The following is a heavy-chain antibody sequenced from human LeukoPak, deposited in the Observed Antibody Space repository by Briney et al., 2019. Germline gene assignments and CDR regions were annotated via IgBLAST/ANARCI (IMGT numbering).Heavy chain of an antibody. V-gene: IGHV3-43*02. CDR2: ISGDGGST. D-gene: IGHD3-9*01. CDR3: ARGGYYDILTGTFNGAFDI. Sequence: GGSLRLSCAASGFTFDDYAMHWVRQAPGKGLEWVSLISGDGGSTYYADSVKGRFTISRDNSKNSLYLQMNSLRAEDTAVYYCARGGYYDILTGTFNGAFDIWGQGTMVTVSS. J-gene: IGHJ3*02. CDR1: GFTFDDYA.